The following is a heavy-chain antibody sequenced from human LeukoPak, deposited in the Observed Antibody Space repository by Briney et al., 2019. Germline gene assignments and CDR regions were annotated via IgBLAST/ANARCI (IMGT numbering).Heavy chain of an antibody. D-gene: IGHD3-16*01. CDR1: GFTFSRYG. Sequence: GGSLRLSCAASGFTFSRYGMHWVRQAPGKGLEWVAVIWYDGSNKYYADSVKGRFTISRDNSKNTLYLQMNSLRAGDTAVYYCAKFGGVVENDTFDIWGQGTMVTVSS. CDR3: AKFGGVVENDTFDI. V-gene: IGHV3-33*06. J-gene: IGHJ3*02. CDR2: IWYDGSNK.